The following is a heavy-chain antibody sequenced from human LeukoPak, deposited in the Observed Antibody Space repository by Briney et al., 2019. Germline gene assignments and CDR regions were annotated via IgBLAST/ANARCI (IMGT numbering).Heavy chain of an antibody. J-gene: IGHJ4*02. CDR2: IKQDGSEK. CDR1: GFTFSSYW. D-gene: IGHD6-13*01. V-gene: IGHV3-7*01. CDR3: AREGSSADFDY. Sequence: GGSLRLSCAASGFTFSSYWMSWVRQAPGKGLEWVANIKQDGSEKYYVDSVRGRFTISRDNAKNSLYLQMNSLRAEDTAVYYCAREGSSADFDYWGQGTLVTVSS.